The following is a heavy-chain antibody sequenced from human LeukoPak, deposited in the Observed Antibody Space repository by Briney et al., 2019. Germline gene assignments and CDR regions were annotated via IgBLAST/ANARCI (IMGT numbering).Heavy chain of an antibody. D-gene: IGHD2-2*01. V-gene: IGHV1-18*01. Sequence: ASVKVSCKASGYTFTSYGISWVRQAPGQGLEWMGWISAYNGNTNYAQKLQGRVTMTTDTSTSTAYMELRSLRSDDTAVCYCARGVWPAALYYYYYYGMDVWGQGTTVTVSS. J-gene: IGHJ6*02. CDR3: ARGVWPAALYYYYYYGMDV. CDR1: GYTFTSYG. CDR2: ISAYNGNT.